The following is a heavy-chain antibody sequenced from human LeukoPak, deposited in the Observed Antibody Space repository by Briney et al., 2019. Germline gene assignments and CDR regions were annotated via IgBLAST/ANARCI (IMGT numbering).Heavy chain of an antibody. J-gene: IGHJ4*02. CDR3: ARPDYYDSSGYFH. CDR1: GFSFSDYY. Sequence: PGGSLRLSCAASGFSFSDYYMSWIRQAPGKGLEWVSYISSSGSTTFYADSVKGRFTISRDNAKNSLYLQMNSLRAEDTAVYYCARPDYYDSSGYFHWGQGTLVTVSS. V-gene: IGHV3-11*04. CDR2: ISSSGSTT. D-gene: IGHD3-22*01.